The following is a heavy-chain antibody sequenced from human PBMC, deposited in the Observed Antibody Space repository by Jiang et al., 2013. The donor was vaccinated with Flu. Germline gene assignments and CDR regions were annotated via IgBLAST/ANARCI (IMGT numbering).Heavy chain of an antibody. CDR1: RFTFSSHA. V-gene: IGHV3-23*01. CDR2: IGGDGGST. D-gene: IGHD6-13*01. J-gene: IGHJ4*02. CDR3: AKDLRDITSHSISWEFFDY. Sequence: SCAASRFTFSSHAMSWVRQAPGKGLEWVSTIGGDGGSTYYADSVRGRFTISRDNSKNTLYLQMNSLRAEDTAIYYCAKDLRDITSHSISWEFFDYWGQGTLVTVSS.